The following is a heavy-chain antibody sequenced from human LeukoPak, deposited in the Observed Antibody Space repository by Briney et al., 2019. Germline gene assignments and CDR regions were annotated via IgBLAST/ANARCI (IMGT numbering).Heavy chain of an antibody. CDR3: AREPSNYGDHYFDY. D-gene: IGHD4-17*01. Sequence: GGSLRLSCAASGFTFSSYSMNWVRQAPGKGLEWVSSISSSSSYIYYADSVKGRFTISRDNAKNSLYLQMNSLRAEDTAVYYCAREPSNYGDHYFDYWGQGTLVTVFS. CDR1: GFTFSSYS. J-gene: IGHJ4*02. CDR2: ISSSSSYI. V-gene: IGHV3-21*01.